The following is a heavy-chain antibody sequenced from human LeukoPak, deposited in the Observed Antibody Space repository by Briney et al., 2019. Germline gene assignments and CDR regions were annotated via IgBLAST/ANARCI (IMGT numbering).Heavy chain of an antibody. CDR1: RGTFSISA. CDR3: ARGGYYYDSSGYSHLPDY. CDR2: IIPIFGTA. Sequence: GASVRVSSKAPRGTFSISAISWVRQAPRQGLEWMGGIIPIFGTANYAQKFQGRVTTTADESTSTAYMELSSLRSEDTAVYYCARGGYYYDSSGYSHLPDYWGQGTLVTVS. V-gene: IGHV1-69*13. D-gene: IGHD3-22*01. J-gene: IGHJ4*02.